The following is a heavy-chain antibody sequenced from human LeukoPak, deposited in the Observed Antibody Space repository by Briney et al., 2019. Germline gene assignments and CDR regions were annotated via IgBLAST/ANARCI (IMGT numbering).Heavy chain of an antibody. CDR3: VRGRSRPNPFFDN. V-gene: IGHV4-30-4*01. CDR2: IHYSGGTY. CDR1: GGSIRSGDYY. J-gene: IGHJ4*02. D-gene: IGHD6-13*01. Sequence: SETLSLTCTVSGGSIRSGDYYWSWIRQPPGKGLEWIGYIHYSGGTYYYNPSLKSRVTMSVDTAKNQFSLRLSSVSAADTAVYYCVRGRSRPNPFFDNWGQGTLVTVSS.